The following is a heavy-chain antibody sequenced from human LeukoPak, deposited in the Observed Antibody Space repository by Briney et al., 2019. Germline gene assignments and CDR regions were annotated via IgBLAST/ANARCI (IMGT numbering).Heavy chain of an antibody. D-gene: IGHD3-22*01. CDR1: GGTLSSYA. Sequence: ASVKVSCKASGGTLSSYAISWVRQAPGQGLEWMGGIIPIFGTANYAQKFQGRVTITADESTRTAYMELSSLRSEDTAVYYCARGDTPNYYDSSGYYYEFDYWGQGTLVTVSS. CDR3: ARGDTPNYYDSSGYYYEFDY. CDR2: IIPIFGTA. J-gene: IGHJ4*02. V-gene: IGHV1-69*01.